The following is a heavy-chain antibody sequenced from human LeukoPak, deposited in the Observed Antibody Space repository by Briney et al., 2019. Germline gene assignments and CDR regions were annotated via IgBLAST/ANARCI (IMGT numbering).Heavy chain of an antibody. V-gene: IGHV3-48*03. CDR3: AKAPLYCSGGSCLSAADY. CDR1: GFTFSSYE. D-gene: IGHD2-15*01. J-gene: IGHJ4*02. Sequence: GSLRLSCAASGFTFSSYEMNWVRQAPGKGLEWVSYISSSGSTIYYADSVKGRFTISRDNAKNSLYLQMNSLRAEDTAVYYCAKAPLYCSGGSCLSAADYWGQGTLVTVSS. CDR2: ISSSGSTI.